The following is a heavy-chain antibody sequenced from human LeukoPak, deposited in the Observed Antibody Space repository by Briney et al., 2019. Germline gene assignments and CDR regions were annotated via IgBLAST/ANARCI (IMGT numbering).Heavy chain of an antibody. D-gene: IGHD3-10*01. Sequence: GESLKISCKGSGYSFTSYWIGWVRQMPGKGLEWMGIIYPGDSDTRYSPSFQGQVTISADKSISTAYLQWSSLKASDTAMYYCARRSRSYGSGSYQESYFDYWGQGTLVTASS. CDR1: GYSFTSYW. CDR3: ARRSRSYGSGSYQESYFDY. J-gene: IGHJ4*02. CDR2: IYPGDSDT. V-gene: IGHV5-51*01.